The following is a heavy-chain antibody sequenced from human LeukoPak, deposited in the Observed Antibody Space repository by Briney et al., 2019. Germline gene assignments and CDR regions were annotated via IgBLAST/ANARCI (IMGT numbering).Heavy chain of an antibody. V-gene: IGHV4-59*01. CDR1: GGSISSYY. Sequence: SETLSLTCTVSGGSISSYYWSWIRQPPGKGLEWIGYIYYSGSTNYNPSLKSRVTISVDTSKNQFSLKLSSVTAADTAVYYCARVEAAAGYGMDVWGQGTTVTVSS. D-gene: IGHD6-13*01. J-gene: IGHJ6*02. CDR3: ARVEAAAGYGMDV. CDR2: IYYSGST.